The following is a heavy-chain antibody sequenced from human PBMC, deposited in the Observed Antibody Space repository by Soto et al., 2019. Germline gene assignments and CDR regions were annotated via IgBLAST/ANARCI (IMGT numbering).Heavy chain of an antibody. D-gene: IGHD6-13*01. J-gene: IGHJ5*02. V-gene: IGHV1-8*01. CDR1: GYTFTSYD. Sequence: QVQLVQSGAEVKKPGASVKVSCKASGYTFTSYDINWVRQATGQGLEWMGWMNPNSGNTGYAQKFQGRVTMTKNTSISTAYMELSSLRSEDTAVYYCARERSAAGTGWFDPWGQGTLVTVSS. CDR3: ARERSAAGTGWFDP. CDR2: MNPNSGNT.